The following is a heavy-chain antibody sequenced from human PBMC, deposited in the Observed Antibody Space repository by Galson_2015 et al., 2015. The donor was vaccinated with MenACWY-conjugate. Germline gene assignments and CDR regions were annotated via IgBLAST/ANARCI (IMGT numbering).Heavy chain of an antibody. J-gene: IGHJ4*02. V-gene: IGHV4-38-2*01. Sequence: SEPLSLTCPVSGSSISSGSFWAWIRQTPGKGLEWLGTTHHSGSTYYNPSLENRVTISLDTSKNEVSLRLNSVTAADSAVYYCARRVRRLTKPFDSWGQGLLVTVSS. CDR2: THHSGST. CDR3: ARRVRRLTKPFDS. CDR1: GSSISSGSF. D-gene: IGHD3-10*01.